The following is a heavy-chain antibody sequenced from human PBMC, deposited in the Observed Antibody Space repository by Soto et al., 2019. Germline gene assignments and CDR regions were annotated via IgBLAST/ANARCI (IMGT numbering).Heavy chain of an antibody. CDR3: ARVVVAAHHHYYYYGMDV. CDR1: GYTFTSYD. D-gene: IGHD2-15*01. CDR2: MNPNSGNT. Sequence: ASVKVSCKASGYTFTSYDINWVRQATGQGLEWMGWMNPNSGNTGYAQKFQGRVTMTRNTSISTAYMELSSLRSEDTAVYYCARVVVAAHHHYYYYGMDVWGQGTTVTVSS. V-gene: IGHV1-8*01. J-gene: IGHJ6*02.